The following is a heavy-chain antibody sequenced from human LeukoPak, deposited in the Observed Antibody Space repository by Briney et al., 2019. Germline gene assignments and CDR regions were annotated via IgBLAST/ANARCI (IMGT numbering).Heavy chain of an antibody. CDR3: ARAIYSSGPPGDY. J-gene: IGHJ4*02. V-gene: IGHV3-21*04. Sequence: GGSLRLSCAASGFTFSSYSMNWVRQAPGKGLEWVSSISGGSTYYADSVKGRFTISRDNSKNTLYLQVNSLRDEDTAVYYCARAIYSSGPPGDYWGQGALVTVSS. CDR2: ISGGST. D-gene: IGHD6-19*01. CDR1: GFTFSSYS.